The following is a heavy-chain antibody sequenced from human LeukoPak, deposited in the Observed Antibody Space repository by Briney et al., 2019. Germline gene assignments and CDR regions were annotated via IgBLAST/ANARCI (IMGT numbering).Heavy chain of an antibody. CDR2: ISSSSGYI. D-gene: IGHD5-18*01. CDR3: AREVGGYSYGYFDY. V-gene: IGHV3-21*01. CDR1: GFTFSSYS. J-gene: IGHJ4*02. Sequence: GGSLRLSCAASGFTFSSYSMNWVRQAPGKGLEWVSSISSSSGYIYYADSVKGRFTIPRDNAKNSLYLQMNSLRAEDTAVYYCAREVGGYSYGYFDYWGQGTLATVSS.